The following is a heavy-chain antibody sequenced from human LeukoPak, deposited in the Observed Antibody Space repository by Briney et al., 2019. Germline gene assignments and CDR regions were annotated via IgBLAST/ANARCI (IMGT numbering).Heavy chain of an antibody. J-gene: IGHJ5*02. D-gene: IGHD3-10*01. CDR1: GGSFSGYY. CDR2: INHSGST. V-gene: IGHV4-34*01. CDR3: ARGLRDYYGSGISFDP. Sequence: SETLSLTCAVYGGSFSGYYWSWIRQPPGKGLEWIGEINHSGSTNYNPSLKSRGTISVDTSKNQFSLKLSSVTAADTAVYYCARGLRDYYGSGISFDPWGQGTLVTVSS.